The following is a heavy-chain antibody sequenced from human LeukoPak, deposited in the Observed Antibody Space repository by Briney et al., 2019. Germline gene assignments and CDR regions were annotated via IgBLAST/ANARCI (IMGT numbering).Heavy chain of an antibody. J-gene: IGHJ5*02. CDR2: IYYSGST. V-gene: IGHV4-31*03. CDR3: ARVGSTTILNWFDP. D-gene: IGHD2/OR15-2a*01. Sequence: SETLSLTCTVSGGSISSGGYYWRWIRQHPGKGLEWIGYIYYSGSTYYNPSLKSRVTISVDTTKNQFSLKLSSVTAADTAAYYCARVGSTTILNWFDPWGQGTLVTVSS. CDR1: GGSISSGGYY.